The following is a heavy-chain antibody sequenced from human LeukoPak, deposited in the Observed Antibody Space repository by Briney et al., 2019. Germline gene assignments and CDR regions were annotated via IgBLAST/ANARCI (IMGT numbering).Heavy chain of an antibody. J-gene: IGHJ4*02. D-gene: IGHD3-22*01. V-gene: IGHV1-69*05. Sequence: GASVKVSCKASGGTFSSYAISWVRQAPGQGLEWMGGIIPIFGTANYAQKFQGRVTITTDESTSTAYMELSSLRSEDTAVYYCARGPEWLLPFDYWGQGTLVTVSS. CDR2: IIPIFGTA. CDR1: GGTFSSYA. CDR3: ARGPEWLLPFDY.